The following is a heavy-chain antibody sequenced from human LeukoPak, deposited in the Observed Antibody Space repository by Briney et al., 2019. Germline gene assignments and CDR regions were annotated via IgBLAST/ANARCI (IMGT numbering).Heavy chain of an antibody. D-gene: IGHD3-10*01. CDR3: ARDSGDRTVDY. CDR1: RFTFSDYW. CDR2: IKSDGSEK. V-gene: IGHV3-7*01. J-gene: IGHJ4*02. Sequence: GGSLRLSCAASRFTFSDYWMSWVRQTPGKGLEWVANIKSDGSEKYYVDSVRGRFTISGDNAENSLFLQMNSLRAEDTAVYYCARDSGDRTVDYWGQGTLVSVSS.